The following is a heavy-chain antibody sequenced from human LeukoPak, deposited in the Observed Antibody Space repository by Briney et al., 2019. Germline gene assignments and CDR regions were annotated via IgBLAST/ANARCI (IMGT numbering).Heavy chain of an antibody. Sequence: YPSETLSLTCTVSGGSISSGDYYWSWIRQPPGKGLEWIGYIYYSGTTYYNPSLKSRVTISVDTSKNQFSLKLSSVTAADTAVYYCARDLFQWGSPTWGQGTLVTVSS. J-gene: IGHJ5*02. CDR1: GGSISSGDYY. CDR2: IYYSGTT. D-gene: IGHD2-21*01. V-gene: IGHV4-30-4*08. CDR3: ARDLFQWGSPT.